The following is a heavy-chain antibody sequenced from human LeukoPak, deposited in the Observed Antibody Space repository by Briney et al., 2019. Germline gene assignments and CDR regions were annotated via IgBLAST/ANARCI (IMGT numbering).Heavy chain of an antibody. V-gene: IGHV4-4*07. CDR1: GGSISSYY. CDR3: ARTPYDSSGYYLYYYYYYYMDV. J-gene: IGHJ6*03. D-gene: IGHD3-22*01. Sequence: PSETLSLTCTVSGGSISSYYWSWIRQPAGKGLEWIGRIYTSGSTNYNPSLKSRVTMSVDTSKNQFSLKLSSVTAADTAVYYCARTPYDSSGYYLYYYYYYYMDVWGKGTTVTVSS. CDR2: IYTSGST.